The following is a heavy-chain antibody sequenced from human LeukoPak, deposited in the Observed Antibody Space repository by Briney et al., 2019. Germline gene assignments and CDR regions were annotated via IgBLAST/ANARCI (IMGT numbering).Heavy chain of an antibody. Sequence: QPGRSLRLSCAASGFNFNYYGMHWVRQAPGKGLEWVAFMWYDGTNKYYADSVKGRFTISRDNSWNTLYIQMNSLRAEDTAVYYCARDLQSDYFDYWGQGTLVTVSS. CDR3: ARDLQSDYFDY. D-gene: IGHD3-3*01. V-gene: IGHV3-33*01. CDR2: MWYDGTNK. J-gene: IGHJ4*02. CDR1: GFNFNYYG.